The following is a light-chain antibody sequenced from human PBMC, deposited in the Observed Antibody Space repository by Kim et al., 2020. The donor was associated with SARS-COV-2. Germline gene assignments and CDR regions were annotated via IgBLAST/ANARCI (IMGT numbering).Light chain of an antibody. Sequence: PGERATVPWWASQSVGDFLAWDRQKPGQVARIVLYDAVNRATGDPDRFRSSGSGTDFTLTITSLEPEDFAVYYCQQLESWPLTFGGGTKVDIK. CDR1: QSVGDF. CDR3: QQLESWPLT. V-gene: IGKV3-11*01. J-gene: IGKJ4*01. CDR2: DAV.